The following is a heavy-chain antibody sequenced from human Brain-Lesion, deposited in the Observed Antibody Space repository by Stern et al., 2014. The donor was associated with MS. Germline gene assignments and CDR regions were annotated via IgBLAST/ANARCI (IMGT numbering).Heavy chain of an antibody. CDR2: ISWNSGTI. CDR1: GFPFDDYA. J-gene: IGHJ4*02. Sequence: VQLVESGGDLVQPGRSLRLSCAAFGFPFDDYAMHWVRQGPGTGLEGVAGISWNSGTIGYADSVKGRFTTSRDNAYSSLYLQMNSLRPEDTALYYCARDITGSSAYFAYWGQGTLVTVSS. V-gene: IGHV3-9*01. CDR3: ARDITGSSAYFAY. D-gene: IGHD1-14*01.